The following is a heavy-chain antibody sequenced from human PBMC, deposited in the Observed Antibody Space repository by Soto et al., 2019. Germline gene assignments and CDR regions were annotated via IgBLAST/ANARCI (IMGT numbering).Heavy chain of an antibody. CDR3: AKDPRFLISYYFDY. CDR1: GFAFSSYA. Sequence: SLRLSCAASGFAFSSYAMSWVRQAPGKGLEWVSAITGGGGGTYYADSVKGRFTISRDNSKNTLYLQMNSLRAEDTAVYYCAKDPRFLISYYFDYWGQGTLVTVSS. J-gene: IGHJ4*02. V-gene: IGHV3-23*01. D-gene: IGHD3-3*01. CDR2: ITGGGGGT.